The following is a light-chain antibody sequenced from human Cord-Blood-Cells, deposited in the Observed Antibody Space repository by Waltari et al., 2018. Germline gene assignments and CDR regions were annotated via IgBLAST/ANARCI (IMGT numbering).Light chain of an antibody. Sequence: QSALTQPRSVSGSPGQSVTISCTGTSSDVGGYNYVSWYQQHPGKAPNLMIYDFSKRPSGVPDRFSGSKSGNTASLTISVLQAEDEADYYCCSYAGSYTYVFGTGTKVTVL. CDR3: CSYAGSYTYV. CDR2: DFS. J-gene: IGLJ1*01. CDR1: SSDVGGYNY. V-gene: IGLV2-11*01.